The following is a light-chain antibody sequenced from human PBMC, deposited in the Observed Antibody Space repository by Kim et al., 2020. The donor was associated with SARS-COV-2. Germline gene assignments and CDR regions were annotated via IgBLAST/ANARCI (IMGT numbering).Light chain of an antibody. CDR1: QSRVYSDGNIY. J-gene: IGKJ3*01. CDR3: MQGTHWPFT. V-gene: IGKV2-30*01. CDR2: KVS. Sequence: PASSCCRSSQSRVYSDGNIYWNGFHQRPGQAPGRLIYKVSNRDAGVPDRFSGSGSGTDFTLQISRVEAEDVGVYYCMQGTHWPFTFGPGTKVDIK.